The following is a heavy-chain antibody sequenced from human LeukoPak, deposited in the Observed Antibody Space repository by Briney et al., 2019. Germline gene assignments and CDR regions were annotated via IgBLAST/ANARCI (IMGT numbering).Heavy chain of an antibody. Sequence: PSATLSLTCTVSGYSISSGHYWGWIRQPPGKGLEWIGTIFHSGSTYYNPSLKSRVTISVDTSKNQFSLKLTSVTAADTAAYYCARAPFIQSDYGGSFDYWGQGTLVTVSS. CDR3: ARAPFIQSDYGGSFDY. J-gene: IGHJ4*02. CDR2: IFHSGST. CDR1: GYSISSGHY. V-gene: IGHV4-38-2*02. D-gene: IGHD4-23*01.